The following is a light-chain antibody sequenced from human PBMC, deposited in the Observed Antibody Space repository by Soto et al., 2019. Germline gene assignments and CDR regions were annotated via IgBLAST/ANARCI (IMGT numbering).Light chain of an antibody. CDR2: GAS. V-gene: IGKV3D-15*01. CDR1: LTVGTY. Sequence: AGLTVGTYLGWFQQKVGKPPRSFIYGASAWETGVPARFSGSGSGTEFTLTINNLQCEDFAIYYCHQSQLPPSRFGQRTKVAIK. J-gene: IGKJ1*01. CDR3: HQSQLPPSR.